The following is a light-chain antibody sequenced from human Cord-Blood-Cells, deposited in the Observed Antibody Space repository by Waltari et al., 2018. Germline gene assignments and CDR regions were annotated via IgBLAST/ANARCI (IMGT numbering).Light chain of an antibody. J-gene: IGKJ3*01. CDR2: AAS. V-gene: IGKV1-39*01. CDR3: QQSYSTPFT. CDR1: QSISSY. Sequence: DRVTITCRASQSISSYLNWYQQKPGKAPKLPIYAASSLQSGVPSRFSGSGSGTDFTLTISSLQPEDFATYYCQQSYSTPFTFGPGTKVDIK.